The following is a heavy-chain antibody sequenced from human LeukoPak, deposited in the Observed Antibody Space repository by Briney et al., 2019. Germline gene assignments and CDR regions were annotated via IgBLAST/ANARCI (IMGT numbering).Heavy chain of an antibody. V-gene: IGHV3-33*01. D-gene: IGHD3-22*01. CDR2: IWYDGSNR. CDR1: GFTFNTYA. J-gene: IGHJ4*02. Sequence: PGGSLRLSCAASGFTFNTYAMHWVRQAPGKGLEWVAVIWYDGSNRYYADSVKGRFTISRDNSKNTLYLQMNSLRVEDTAVYYCARAGESGYYDYWGQGTLVTVSS. CDR3: ARAGESGYYDY.